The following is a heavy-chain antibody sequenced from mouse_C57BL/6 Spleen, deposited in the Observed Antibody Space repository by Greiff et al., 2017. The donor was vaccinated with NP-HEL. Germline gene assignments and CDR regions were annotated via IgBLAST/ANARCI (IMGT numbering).Heavy chain of an antibody. CDR2: IYPGDGDT. J-gene: IGHJ2*01. V-gene: IGHV1-82*01. CDR1: GYAFSSSW. Sequence: QVQLQQSGPELVKPGASVKISCKASGYAFSSSWMNWVKQRPGKGLEWIGRIYPGDGDTNYNGKFKGKATLTADKSSSTAYMQLSSLTSEDSAVYFCARMGNWDEDYWGQGTTLTVSS. D-gene: IGHD4-1*01. CDR3: ARMGNWDEDY.